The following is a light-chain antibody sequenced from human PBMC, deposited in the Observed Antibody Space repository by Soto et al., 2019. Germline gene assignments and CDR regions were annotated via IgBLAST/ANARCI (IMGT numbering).Light chain of an antibody. CDR2: EVS. V-gene: IGLV2-14*01. Sequence: QSALTQPASVSGSPGQSITISCTGTSSDVGGYNYVSWYQQHPGKAPKLMIYEVSNRPSGVSNRFSGSKSGNTASLTISGLKDEDEADYYCSSYTSSSTLVFGGGTKLTVL. CDR3: SSYTSSSTLV. CDR1: SSDVGGYNY. J-gene: IGLJ2*01.